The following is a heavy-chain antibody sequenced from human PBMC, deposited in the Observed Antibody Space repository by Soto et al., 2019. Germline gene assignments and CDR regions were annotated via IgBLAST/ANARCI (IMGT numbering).Heavy chain of an antibody. CDR2: ISGSGDST. Sequence: GGSLRLSCAASGFTFGSYGMSWVGQGPGKGLEWVSGISGSGDSTYYADSVKGRFTISRDNSKNTLYLQMNSLRAEDTAVYYCAKGVPGIAVAGTGYFQHWGQGTLVTVSS. D-gene: IGHD6-19*01. CDR3: AKGVPGIAVAGTGYFQH. V-gene: IGHV3-23*01. CDR1: GFTFGSYG. J-gene: IGHJ1*01.